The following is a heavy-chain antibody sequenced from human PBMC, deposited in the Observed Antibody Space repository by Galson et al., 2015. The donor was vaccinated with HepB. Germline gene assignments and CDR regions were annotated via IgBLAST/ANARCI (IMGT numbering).Heavy chain of an antibody. Sequence: QSGAEVKKPGESLKISCKGSGYTFTSYWIGWVRQMPGKGLEWIGITYPGDSDTRKGPSFQGQVTISVDKSISTAYLQCISLKASDTAMYYCARQAMVVADGMDVWGQGTTVTVSS. CDR1: GYTFTSYW. CDR2: TYPGDSDT. J-gene: IGHJ6*02. V-gene: IGHV5-51*01. CDR3: ARQAMVVADGMDV. D-gene: IGHD2-15*01.